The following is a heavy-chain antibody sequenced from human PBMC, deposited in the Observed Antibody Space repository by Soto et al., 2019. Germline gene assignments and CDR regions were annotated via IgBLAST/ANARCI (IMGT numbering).Heavy chain of an antibody. CDR1: RYIFTSYA. CDR2: INAGNGNT. D-gene: IGHD3-22*01. Sequence: ASVKVSCTASRYIFTSYARHRLLHAHGQTLEWMGWINAGNGNTKYSQKFQGRVTITRDTSASTAYMELSSLRSEDTAVYYCARGFIRITMKVVVTYDACDTW. CDR3: ARGFIRITMKVVVTYDACDT. V-gene: IGHV1-3*01. J-gene: IGHJ3*02.